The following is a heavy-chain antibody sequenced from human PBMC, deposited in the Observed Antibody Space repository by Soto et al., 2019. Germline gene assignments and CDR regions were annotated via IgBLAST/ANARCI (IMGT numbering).Heavy chain of an antibody. V-gene: IGHV1-69*02. D-gene: IGHD2-15*01. J-gene: IGHJ4*02. CDR3: ARDIVVVVAATTLFY. CDR2: IIPILGIA. CDR1: GGTFSSYT. Sequence: SVKVSCKASGGTFSSYTISWVRQAPGQGLEWMGRIIPILGIANYAQKFQGRVTITADKSTSTAYMELSSLRSEDTAVYYCARDIVVVVAATTLFYWGEGTLVTVSS.